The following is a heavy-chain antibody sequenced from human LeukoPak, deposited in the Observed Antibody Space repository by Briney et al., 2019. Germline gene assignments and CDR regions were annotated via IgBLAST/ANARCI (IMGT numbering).Heavy chain of an antibody. CDR3: AREGSGWFDP. V-gene: IGHV4-34*01. CDR1: GGSFSGYY. D-gene: IGHD3-10*01. Sequence: PSETLSLTCAVYGGSFSGYYWSWIRQPPGKGLEWIGEINHSGSTNYNPSLKSRVTISVDTSKNQFSLKLSSVTAADTAVYYCAREGSGWFDPWGQGTLVTVSS. CDR2: INHSGST. J-gene: IGHJ5*02.